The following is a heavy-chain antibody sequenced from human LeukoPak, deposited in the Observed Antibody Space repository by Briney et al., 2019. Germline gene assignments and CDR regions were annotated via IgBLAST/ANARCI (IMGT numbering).Heavy chain of an antibody. CDR1: GFTFSSYG. V-gene: IGHV3-30*02. J-gene: IGHJ4*02. Sequence: GGSLRLSCAASGFTFSSYGMHWVRQAPGKGLEWVAFIRYDGSNKYYADSVKGRFTISRDNSKNTLYLQMNSLRAEDTAVYYCAKEISSSWYAPPFDYWGQGTLVTVSS. CDR3: AKEISSSWYAPPFDY. D-gene: IGHD6-13*01. CDR2: IRYDGSNK.